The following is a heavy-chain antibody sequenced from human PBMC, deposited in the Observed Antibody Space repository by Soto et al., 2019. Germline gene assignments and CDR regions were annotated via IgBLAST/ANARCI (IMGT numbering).Heavy chain of an antibody. V-gene: IGHV3-7*01. J-gene: IGHJ4*02. Sequence: PGGSLRLSCAASGFTFSSYGMHWVRQAPGKGLEWVATMNEDGSEIYYVASVKGRFAISRDNDENSLHLQMNYVSAEDTGVYFCVRDVGFDYANWGQGTLVTVSS. CDR3: VRDVGFDYAN. D-gene: IGHD3-16*01. CDR1: GFTFSSYG. CDR2: MNEDGSEI.